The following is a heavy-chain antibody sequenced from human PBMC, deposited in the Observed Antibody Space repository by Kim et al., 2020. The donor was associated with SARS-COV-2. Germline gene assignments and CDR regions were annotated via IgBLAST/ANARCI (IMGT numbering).Heavy chain of an antibody. V-gene: IGHV4-59*01. D-gene: IGHD2-21*02. CDR3: AIGVTHHY. CDR1: GGSISSYY. Sequence: SETLSLTCTVSGGSISSYYWSWIRQPPGKGLEWIGYIYYSGSTNYNPSLKSRVTISVDTSKNQFSLKLSSVTAADTAVYYCAIGVTHHYWGQGTLVTVSS. J-gene: IGHJ4*02. CDR2: IYYSGST.